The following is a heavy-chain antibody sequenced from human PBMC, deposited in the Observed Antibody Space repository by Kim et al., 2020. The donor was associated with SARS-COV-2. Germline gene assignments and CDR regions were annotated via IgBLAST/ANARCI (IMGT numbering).Heavy chain of an antibody. CDR1: GFTFSSYA. CDR2: ISGSGGST. D-gene: IGHD2-15*01. J-gene: IGHJ6*02. Sequence: GGSLRLSCAASGFTFSSYAMSWVRQAPGKGLEWVSAISGSGGSTYYADSVKGRFTISRDNSKNTLYLQMNSLRAEDTAVYYCARKVVVAATTRSYYYYGMVVWCQGTTVTVSS. CDR3: ARKVVVAATTRSYYYYGMVV. V-gene: IGHV3-23*01.